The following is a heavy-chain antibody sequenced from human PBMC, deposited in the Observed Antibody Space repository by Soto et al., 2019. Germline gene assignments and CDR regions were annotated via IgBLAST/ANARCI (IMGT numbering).Heavy chain of an antibody. CDR2: ISGSGGRT. CDR1: GFTFSSYA. J-gene: IGHJ4*02. CDR3: AKDSALRVKDH. D-gene: IGHD2-21*01. Sequence: GGSLKLSCAASGFTFSSYAMTWVRQAPGKGLQWVSAISGSGGRTYYADSVKGRFTISRDNSENTLYLQMNSLRAEDTAVYYCAKDSALRVKDHWGQGTLVTVSS. V-gene: IGHV3-23*01.